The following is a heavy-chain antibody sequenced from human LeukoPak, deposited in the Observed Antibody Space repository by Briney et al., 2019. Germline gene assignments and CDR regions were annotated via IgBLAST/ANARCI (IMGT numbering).Heavy chain of an antibody. CDR3: ARDGYDSSGYAPGY. V-gene: IGHV3-23*01. CDR1: GFTFTSYG. J-gene: IGHJ4*02. CDR2: ISGSGQNT. D-gene: IGHD3-22*01. Sequence: GGSLRLSCAASGFTFTSYGLSWVRQSPGKGLDWVSAISGSGQNTHYADSVKGRFIISKDNSKKTLDLQMNSLRAEDTAVYYCARDGYDSSGYAPGYWGQGTLVTVSS.